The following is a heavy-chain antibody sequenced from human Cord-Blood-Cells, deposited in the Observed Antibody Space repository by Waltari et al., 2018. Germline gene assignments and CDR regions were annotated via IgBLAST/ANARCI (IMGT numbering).Heavy chain of an antibody. Sequence: QVQLQQWGAGLLKPSETLSLTCAVYGGSFSGYYWSWIRQPPGKGLEWIGEINHSGSTNYNPSLKSRVTISVDTSKNQFSLKLSSVTAADTAVYYCARGDSCIFGSTSCYAEYFQHWGQGTLVTVSS. D-gene: IGHD2-2*01. CDR1: GGSFSGYY. J-gene: IGHJ1*01. CDR3: ARGDSCIFGSTSCYAEYFQH. V-gene: IGHV4-34*01. CDR2: INHSGST.